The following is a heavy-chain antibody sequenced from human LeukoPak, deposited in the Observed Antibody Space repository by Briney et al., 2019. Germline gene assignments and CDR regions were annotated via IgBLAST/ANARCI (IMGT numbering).Heavy chain of an antibody. D-gene: IGHD6-13*01. Sequence: PGGSLRLSCAASGFTFSSYSMNWVRQAPGKGLEWVSSISSSSSYIYYADSVKGRFTISRDNAKNSLYLQMNSLRAEDTAVYYCATKLQQTNPYYYGMDVWGQGTTVTVSS. V-gene: IGHV3-21*01. CDR3: ATKLQQTNPYYYGMDV. J-gene: IGHJ6*02. CDR2: ISSSSSYI. CDR1: GFTFSSYS.